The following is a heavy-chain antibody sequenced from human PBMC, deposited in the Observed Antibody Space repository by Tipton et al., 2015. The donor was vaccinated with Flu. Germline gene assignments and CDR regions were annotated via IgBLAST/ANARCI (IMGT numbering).Heavy chain of an antibody. D-gene: IGHD4-17*01. V-gene: IGHV4-34*01. CDR1: GGSFSGYY. CDR2: INHSGST. Sequence: TLSLTCAVYGGSFSGYYWSWIRQPPGKGLEWIGEINHSGSTNYNPSLKSRVTISVDTSKNQFSLKLSSVTAADTAVYYCARMEWTVTTPRYFDLWGRGTLVTVSS. J-gene: IGHJ2*01. CDR3: ARMEWTVTTPRYFDL.